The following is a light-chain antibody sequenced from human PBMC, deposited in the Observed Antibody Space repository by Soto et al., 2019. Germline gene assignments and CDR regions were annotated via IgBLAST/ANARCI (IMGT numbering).Light chain of an antibody. V-gene: IGKV3-20*01. Sequence: IVMTQYPATLSVSPGERATLSCRPSQSVSSNLAGYQQKPGQAPRLLIYGASSRATGIPDRFSGSGSGTDFTLTISRLEPEDFAVYYCQQYGSSPPITFGHGTLLAIK. J-gene: IGKJ5*01. CDR1: QSVSSN. CDR3: QQYGSSPPIT. CDR2: GAS.